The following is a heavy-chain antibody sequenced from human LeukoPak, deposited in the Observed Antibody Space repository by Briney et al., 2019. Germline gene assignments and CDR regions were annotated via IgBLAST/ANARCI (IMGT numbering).Heavy chain of an antibody. V-gene: IGHV3-48*03. CDR2: IFTSDSTI. Sequence: GGSLRLFCAASGFTFINYGMTWVRQAPGKGLEWVSYIFTSDSTIFYADSVKGRFTISSDNAKNSLYLQMNSLRADDTAVYFCARAHGLSYFDYWGQGTLVTVSS. D-gene: IGHD3-16*01. J-gene: IGHJ4*02. CDR3: ARAHGLSYFDY. CDR1: GFTFINYG.